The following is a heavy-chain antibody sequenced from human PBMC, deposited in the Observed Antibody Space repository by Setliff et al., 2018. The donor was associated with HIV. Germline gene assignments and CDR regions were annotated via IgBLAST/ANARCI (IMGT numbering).Heavy chain of an antibody. CDR2: IPYSGST. J-gene: IGHJ6*01. Sequence: SETLSLTCTVSGGSISSSSYYWGWIRQPPGKGLEWIVSIPYSGSTYYNPSLKSRVSLSVDTSKNQFSLNLSSVTAADTAVYYCARDNSYYYGSGSHYWYGMDVWGQGTTVTVSS. CDR3: ARDNSYYYGSGSHYWYGMDV. CDR1: GGSISSSSYY. D-gene: IGHD3-10*01. V-gene: IGHV4-39*07.